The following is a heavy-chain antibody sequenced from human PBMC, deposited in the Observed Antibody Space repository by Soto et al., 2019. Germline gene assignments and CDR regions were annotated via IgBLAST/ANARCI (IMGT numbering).Heavy chain of an antibody. Sequence: GASVKVSCKASGYTFTSYGISWVRQAPGQGLEWMGWISAYNGNTNYAQKLQGRVTMTTDTSTSTAYMELRSLRSDDTAVYYCARDTGATLKPPYFDYWGQGTLVTVSS. J-gene: IGHJ4*02. CDR1: GYTFTSYG. V-gene: IGHV1-18*01. D-gene: IGHD1-26*01. CDR2: ISAYNGNT. CDR3: ARDTGATLKPPYFDY.